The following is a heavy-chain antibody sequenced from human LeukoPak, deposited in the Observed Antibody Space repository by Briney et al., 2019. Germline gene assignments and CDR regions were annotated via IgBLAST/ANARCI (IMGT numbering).Heavy chain of an antibody. Sequence: GGSVSVSCKASGYILTNYYMHWVRQAPGQGLEWMGIINPSDGGTIFAQNFQDRVTITRDPSTSTVYMELSTLRSDDTAVYYCARGWNCGGDCYFYYYVMDVWGQGTTVTVSS. D-gene: IGHD2-21*02. CDR3: ARGWNCGGDCYFYYYVMDV. J-gene: IGHJ6*02. V-gene: IGHV1-46*01. CDR2: INPSDGGT. CDR1: GYILTNYY.